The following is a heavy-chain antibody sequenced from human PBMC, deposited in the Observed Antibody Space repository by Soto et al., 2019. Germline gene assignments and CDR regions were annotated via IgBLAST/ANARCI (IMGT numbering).Heavy chain of an antibody. CDR2: ISSSSSYI. J-gene: IGHJ5*02. CDR3: ARQVRAAYNWFDP. D-gene: IGHD6-25*01. Sequence: GSLRLSCAASGFTFSIYSMNWVRQAPGKGLEWVSSISSSSSYIYYADSVKGRFTISRDNAKNSLYLQMDSLRAEDTAVYYCARQVRAAYNWFDPWGQGTLVTVSS. V-gene: IGHV3-21*01. CDR1: GFTFSIYS.